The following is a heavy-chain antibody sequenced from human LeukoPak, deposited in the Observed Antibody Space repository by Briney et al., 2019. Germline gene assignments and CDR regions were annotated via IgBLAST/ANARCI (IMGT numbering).Heavy chain of an antibody. Sequence: ASVKVSCKASGYTFTGYYMHWVRQAPGQGLEWMGWINPNSGGTTYAQKFRGRVTMTRDTSISTAYMELSRLRSDDTAVYYCARSHNWNYVYWFDPWGQGTLVTVSS. CDR2: INPNSGGT. CDR1: GYTFTGYY. J-gene: IGHJ5*02. V-gene: IGHV1-2*02. D-gene: IGHD1-7*01. CDR3: ARSHNWNYVYWFDP.